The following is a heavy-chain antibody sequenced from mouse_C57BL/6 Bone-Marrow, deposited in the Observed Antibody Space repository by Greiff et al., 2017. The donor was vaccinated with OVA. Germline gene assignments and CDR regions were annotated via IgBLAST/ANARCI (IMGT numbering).Heavy chain of an antibody. V-gene: IGHV1-15*01. Sequence: QVQLKQSGAELVRPGASVTLSCKASGYTFTDYEMHWVKQTPVHGLEWIGAIDPETGGTAYNQKFKGKAILTADKSSSTAYMELRSLTSEDSAVYYCTTSGGLRRFDYWGQGTTLTVSS. D-gene: IGHD2-4*01. CDR3: TTSGGLRRFDY. CDR2: IDPETGGT. J-gene: IGHJ2*01. CDR1: GYTFTDYE.